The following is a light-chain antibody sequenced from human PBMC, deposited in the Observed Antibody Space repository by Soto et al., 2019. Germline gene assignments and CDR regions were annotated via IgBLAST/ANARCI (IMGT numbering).Light chain of an antibody. CDR2: PSS. CDR3: QQSHSFPLT. V-gene: IGKV1-12*01. Sequence: DIQMTQSPSSVSASVGDRVTITCRASQYISGLLAWYQQKPGTAPKLLIYPSSSLQTGVPSRFSGSGSGTDFTLTISSLHPEDFATYYCQQSHSFPLTFGGGTKVEIK. J-gene: IGKJ4*01. CDR1: QYISGL.